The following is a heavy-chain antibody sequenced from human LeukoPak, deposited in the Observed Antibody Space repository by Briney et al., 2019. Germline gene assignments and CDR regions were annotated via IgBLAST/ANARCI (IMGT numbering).Heavy chain of an antibody. V-gene: IGHV4-4*07. D-gene: IGHD3-22*01. J-gene: IGHJ3*02. Sequence: PSETLSLTCTVSGGSISSYYWSWIRQPAGKGLEWIGRIYTSGSTNYNPSLKSRVTMSVDTSKNQFSLKLSSVTAADTAVYYCARSQYYYDSSGYRPLGAFDIWGQGTMVTVSS. CDR3: ARSQYYYDSSGYRPLGAFDI. CDR2: IYTSGST. CDR1: GGSISSYY.